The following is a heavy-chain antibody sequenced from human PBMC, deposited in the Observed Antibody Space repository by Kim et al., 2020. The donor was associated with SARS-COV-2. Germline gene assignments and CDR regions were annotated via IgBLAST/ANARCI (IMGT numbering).Heavy chain of an antibody. J-gene: IGHJ2*01. CDR1: GGSFSGYY. Sequence: SETLSLTCAVYGGSFSGYYWSWIRQPPGKGLEWIGEINHSGSTNYNPSLKSRVTISVDTSKNQFSLKLSSVTAADTAVYYCARGRRQLVLSWYFDLWGRGTLVTVSS. V-gene: IGHV4-34*01. CDR2: INHSGST. D-gene: IGHD6-6*01. CDR3: ARGRRQLVLSWYFDL.